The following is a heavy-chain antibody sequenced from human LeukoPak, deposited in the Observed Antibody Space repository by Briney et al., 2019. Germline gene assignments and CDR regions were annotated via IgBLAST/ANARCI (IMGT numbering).Heavy chain of an antibody. D-gene: IGHD5-24*01. Sequence: ASVKVSCKASGYTFTNYAIHWVRQAPGQGLEWMGGIIPIFGTANYAQKFQGRVTITADESTSTAYMELSSLRSEDTAVYYCARDQRDGYGFYGMDVWGQGATVTVSS. CDR2: IIPIFGTA. V-gene: IGHV1-69*13. CDR1: GYTFTNYA. CDR3: ARDQRDGYGFYGMDV. J-gene: IGHJ6*02.